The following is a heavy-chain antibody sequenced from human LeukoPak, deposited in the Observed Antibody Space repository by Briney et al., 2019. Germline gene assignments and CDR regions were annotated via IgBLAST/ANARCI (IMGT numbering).Heavy chain of an antibody. V-gene: IGHV4-39*01. J-gene: IGHJ4*02. CDR1: GGSISSSSYY. Sequence: SETLSLTRTVSGGSISSSSYYWGWIRQPPGKGLEWIGSIYYSGSTYYNPSLKSRVTISVDTSKNQFSLKLSSVTAADTAVYYCARQTYYYDSSGLNVFDYWGQGTLVTVSS. D-gene: IGHD3-22*01. CDR2: IYYSGST. CDR3: ARQTYYYDSSGLNVFDY.